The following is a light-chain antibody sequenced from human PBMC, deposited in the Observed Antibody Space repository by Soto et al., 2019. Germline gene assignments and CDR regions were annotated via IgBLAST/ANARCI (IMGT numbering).Light chain of an antibody. CDR1: KLGDKY. CDR3: QAWDSSTRVV. CDR2: QDS. Sequence: SYELTQPPSVSVSPGQTASITCSGDKLGDKYACWYQQKPGQSPVLVIYQDSKRPSGIPERFSGANYGNTATLTISGTQAMAEADYYCQAWDSSTRVVFGGGTKLTVL. J-gene: IGLJ2*01. V-gene: IGLV3-1*01.